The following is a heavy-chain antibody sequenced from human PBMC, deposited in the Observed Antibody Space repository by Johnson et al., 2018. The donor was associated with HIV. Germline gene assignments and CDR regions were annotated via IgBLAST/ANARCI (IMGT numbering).Heavy chain of an antibody. J-gene: IGHJ3*02. Sequence: QVQLVESGGGLAKPAWSPRLSCAASEFTFSNYAMHWVRQAPGKGLEWVAVISYDGSSKYYADSVKGRFTISRDNSKNTLYLQMNSLRAEDTAVYYCARPQGTGDAFDIWGQGTMVTVSS. V-gene: IGHV3-30-3*01. D-gene: IGHD1-1*01. CDR2: ISYDGSSK. CDR1: EFTFSNYA. CDR3: ARPQGTGDAFDI.